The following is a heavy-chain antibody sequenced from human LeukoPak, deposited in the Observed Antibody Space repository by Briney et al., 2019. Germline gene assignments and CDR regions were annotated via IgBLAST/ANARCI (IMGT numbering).Heavy chain of an antibody. Sequence: SETLSLTCAVYGGSFSGYYWSWIRQPPGKGLEWIGEINHSGSTNYNPSLKRRVTISVDTSKNQFSLKLSSVTAADTAVYYCARGYVDIVATPTPYYYYYYMDVWGKGTTVTVSS. J-gene: IGHJ6*03. CDR1: GGSFSGYY. CDR2: INHSGST. V-gene: IGHV4-34*01. CDR3: ARGYVDIVATPTPYYYYYYMDV. D-gene: IGHD5-12*01.